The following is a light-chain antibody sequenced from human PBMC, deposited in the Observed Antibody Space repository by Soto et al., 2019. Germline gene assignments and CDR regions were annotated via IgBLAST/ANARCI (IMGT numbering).Light chain of an antibody. J-gene: IGKJ2*01. V-gene: IGKV1-16*02. CDR1: QDISIY. Sequence: DIQMTQSPSSLSASVGDRVTITCRASQDISIYLAWFQQNPGKAPKSLIYDASSLQGGVPSKFSGSRSGTQFTLTISSLQPEDFATYYCQQYKTFPYTFGQGTKLEI. CDR2: DAS. CDR3: QQYKTFPYT.